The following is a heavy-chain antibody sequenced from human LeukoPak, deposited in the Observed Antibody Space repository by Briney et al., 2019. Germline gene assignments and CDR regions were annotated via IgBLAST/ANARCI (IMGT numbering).Heavy chain of an antibody. CDR1: GGTFSSYA. CDR2: NIHILGIA. D-gene: IGHD3-10*01. V-gene: IGHV1-69*04. CDR3: ARDLVSGYYGSVYGMDV. Sequence: SVKVSCNASGGTFSSYAISWVRQAPGQGLEWMGRNIHILGIANYAQKFQGRVTITADKSTSTAYTELSSLRSEDTAVYYCARDLVSGYYGSVYGMDVWGQGTTVTVSS. J-gene: IGHJ6*02.